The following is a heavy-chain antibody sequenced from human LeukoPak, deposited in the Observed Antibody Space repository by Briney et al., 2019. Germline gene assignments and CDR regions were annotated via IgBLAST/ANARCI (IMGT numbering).Heavy chain of an antibody. CDR2: IYYTGST. V-gene: IGHV4-4*07. D-gene: IGHD2-2*01. Sequence: PSETLSLTXTVSNGSISNYYWTWIRQPAGKGLEWIRRIYYTGSTNYNPSLKSRVIMSVDTSKNQFSLKLNSVTAADTALYYCASGHYCTSTSCPGRGAFDIWGQGTMVTVPS. CDR1: NGSISNYY. CDR3: ASGHYCTSTSCPGRGAFDI. J-gene: IGHJ3*02.